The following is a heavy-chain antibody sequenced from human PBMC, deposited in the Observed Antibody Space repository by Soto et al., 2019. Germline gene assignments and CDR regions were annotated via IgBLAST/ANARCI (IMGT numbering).Heavy chain of an antibody. CDR3: ARELGYCSSSSCWSDD. CDR2: IKQDGSET. D-gene: IGHD2-2*01. Sequence: GGSLRLSCAASGFTFNNYWMTWVRQAPGKGLEWVANIKQDGSETYYVDSVEGRFTISRDNAKNSVYLQMNSLRVEDTAVYYCARELGYCSSSSCWSDDWGQGTQVTVSS. J-gene: IGHJ4*02. CDR1: GFTFNNYW. V-gene: IGHV3-7*04.